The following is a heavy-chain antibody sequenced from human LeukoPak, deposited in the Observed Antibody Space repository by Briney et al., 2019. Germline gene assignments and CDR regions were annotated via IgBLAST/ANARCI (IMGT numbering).Heavy chain of an antibody. J-gene: IGHJ4*02. D-gene: IGHD6-19*01. CDR2: IYCGDSDT. CDR3: AKLVPYNSGWYADY. Sequence: GESLKISCKGSGYSFTNYWIGWVRQMPGKGLEWMGIIYCGDSDTRYSPSFQGQVTISADKSISTAYLQWSSLKASDTAIYYCAKLVPYNSGWYADYWGQGTLVTVSS. V-gene: IGHV5-51*01. CDR1: GYSFTNYW.